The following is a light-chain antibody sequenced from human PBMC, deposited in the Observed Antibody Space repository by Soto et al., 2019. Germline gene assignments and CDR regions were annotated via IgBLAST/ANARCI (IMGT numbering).Light chain of an antibody. J-gene: IGLJ2*01. CDR2: EVS. Sequence: QSALTQPPSASGSPGQSVTISCTGSSSDVGGYNYVSWYQQHPGKAPKLMIYEVSKRPSGVPDRLSGSKSGNTASLTVSGLQAEDEADYYCSSYGSSNAVVFGGGTKLTVL. V-gene: IGLV2-8*01. CDR1: SSDVGGYNY. CDR3: SSYGSSNAVV.